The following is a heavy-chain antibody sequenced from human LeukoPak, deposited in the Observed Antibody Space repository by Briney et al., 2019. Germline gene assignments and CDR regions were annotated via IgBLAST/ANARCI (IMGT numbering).Heavy chain of an antibody. Sequence: GGSLRLSCAASGSAFSDYVMNWVRQAPGKGLEWVSAISASGGSTYYANSVKGRFTISRDNSKNTLYLQMNSLRADDTAVYYCAKVGYYYGSGSYCLDYWGQGTLVTVSS. J-gene: IGHJ4*02. CDR2: ISASGGST. CDR3: AKVGYYYGSGSYCLDY. CDR1: GSAFSDYV. D-gene: IGHD3-10*01. V-gene: IGHV3-23*01.